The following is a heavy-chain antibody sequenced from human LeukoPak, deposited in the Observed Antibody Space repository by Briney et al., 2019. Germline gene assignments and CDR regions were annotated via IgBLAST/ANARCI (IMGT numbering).Heavy chain of an antibody. CDR3: ANRYCSGGSCYQAPNWFDP. J-gene: IGHJ5*02. CDR2: ISGSGGST. V-gene: IGHV3-23*01. CDR1: GFTFSSNA. D-gene: IGHD2-15*01. Sequence: GGSLRLSCAASGFTFSSNAMSWVRQAPGKGLEWVSAISGSGGSTYYADSVKGRFTISRDNSKNTLYLQMNSLRAEDTAVYYCANRYCSGGSCYQAPNWFDPWGQGTLVTVSS.